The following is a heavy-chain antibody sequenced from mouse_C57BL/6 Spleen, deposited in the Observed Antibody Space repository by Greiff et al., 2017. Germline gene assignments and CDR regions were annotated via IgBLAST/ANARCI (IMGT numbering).Heavy chain of an antibody. CDR3: ARTPIYYYGSSSFDY. V-gene: IGHV1-26*01. CDR2: INPNNGGT. J-gene: IGHJ2*01. Sequence: VQLQQSGPELVKPGASVKISCKASGYTFTDYYMNWVKQSHGKSLEWIGDINPNNGGTSYNQKFKGKATLTVDKSSSTAYMELRSLTSEDSAVYYCARTPIYYYGSSSFDYWGQGTTLTVSS. CDR1: GYTFTDYY. D-gene: IGHD1-1*01.